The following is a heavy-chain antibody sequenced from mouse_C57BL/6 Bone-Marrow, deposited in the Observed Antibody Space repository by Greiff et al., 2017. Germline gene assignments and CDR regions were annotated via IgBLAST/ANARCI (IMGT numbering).Heavy chain of an antibody. J-gene: IGHJ4*01. CDR3: ERRGYYAMDY. Sequence: EVQLQQSGPELVKPGASVKISCKASGYSFTGYYMHWVKQSPEKSLEWIGEINPSTGGTTYNQKFKAKATLTVDKASSTAYMQLKSLTSEDSAVYYCERRGYYAMDYWGQGTSVTVSS. CDR2: INPSTGGT. CDR1: GYSFTGYY. V-gene: IGHV1-42*01.